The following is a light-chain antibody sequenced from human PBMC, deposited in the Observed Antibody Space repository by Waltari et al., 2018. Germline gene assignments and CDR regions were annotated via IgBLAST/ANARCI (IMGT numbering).Light chain of an antibody. V-gene: IGLV3-10*01. CDR2: EDT. CDR1: ELPRKY. Sequence: SYELTQTPSVSVSPGQTARITCSGHELPRKYAYWFQQKSGQAPRLVIYEDTKRPSGIPERFSGSSSGTVATLTITGAQVDDEADYDCYSSDSTGLRVFGGGTTVVVL. CDR3: YSSDSTGLRV. J-gene: IGLJ1*01.